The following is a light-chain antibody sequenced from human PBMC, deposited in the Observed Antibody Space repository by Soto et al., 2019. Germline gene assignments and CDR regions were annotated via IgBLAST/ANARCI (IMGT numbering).Light chain of an antibody. CDR2: EVT. J-gene: IGLJ1*01. CDR1: SSDVGGHNF. CDR3: SSYTSSTPLGYV. Sequence: QSALTQPASVSGSPGQSITISCTGTSSDVGGHNFVSWYQQYPGKAPKLMIYEVTNRPSGVSNRFSGSKSGNTASLTISGLQAGDEADYYCSSYTSSTPLGYVFGTGTKLTVL. V-gene: IGLV2-14*01.